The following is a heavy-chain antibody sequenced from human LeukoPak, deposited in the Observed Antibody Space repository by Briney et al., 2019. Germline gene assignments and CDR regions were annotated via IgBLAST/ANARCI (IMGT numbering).Heavy chain of an antibody. CDR2: ISFDGDIT. CDR3: ARDSTYYYDSGSSGPHYFDY. V-gene: IGHV3-30*01. Sequence: PGRSLRLSCAASGFTFRRNAMHWVRQAPGKGLEWVAVISFDGDITYYADSVKGRFTISRDNSKNTLYLQLNSLRAEDTVVYYCARDSTYYYDSGSSGPHYFDYWGQGTLVTVSS. CDR1: GFTFRRNA. J-gene: IGHJ4*02. D-gene: IGHD3-10*01.